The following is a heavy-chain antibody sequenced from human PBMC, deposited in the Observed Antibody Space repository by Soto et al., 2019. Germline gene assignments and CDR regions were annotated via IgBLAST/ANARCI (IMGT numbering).Heavy chain of an antibody. D-gene: IGHD4-4*01. CDR1: GFTFSSYA. V-gene: IGHV3-23*01. Sequence: GGSLRLSCAASGFTFSSYAMSWVRQAPGKGLEWVSAISGSGGSTYYADSVKGRFTISRDNSKNTLYLQMNSLRAEDTAVYYCAKERHVYSNYVWSATYDYWGQGTLVTVSS. CDR3: AKERHVYSNYVWSATYDY. CDR2: ISGSGGST. J-gene: IGHJ4*02.